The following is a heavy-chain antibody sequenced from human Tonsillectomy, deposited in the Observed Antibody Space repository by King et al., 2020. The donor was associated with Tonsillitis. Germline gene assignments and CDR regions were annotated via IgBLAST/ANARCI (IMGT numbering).Heavy chain of an antibody. CDR2: ISYDGSNK. D-gene: IGHD3-22*01. V-gene: IGHV3-30*18. CDR1: GFTFSTYG. Sequence: VQLVESGEGVVQPGRSLRLSCAASGFTFSTYGMHWVRQAPGKGLEWVAVISYDGSNKYYADSVKGRFTFSRDNSKNTLYLRMNSLRAEDTAVYYCAKGYDSSGYYSEYFDLWGRGTLVTVSS. CDR3: AKGYDSSGYYSEYFDL. J-gene: IGHJ2*01.